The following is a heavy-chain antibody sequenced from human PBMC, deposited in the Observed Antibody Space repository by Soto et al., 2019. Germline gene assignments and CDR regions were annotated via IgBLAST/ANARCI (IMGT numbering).Heavy chain of an antibody. CDR1: GFNVTNTY. CDR3: ARDRSDSSRDDSFDI. CDR2: IYRGFST. D-gene: IGHD6-6*01. J-gene: IGHJ3*02. Sequence: SLRLSCSGSGFNVTNTYMSWVRQSPWKGLEWVSVIYRGFSTFYADSVKGRFTVSRDDSKNTVSLQMNSLRAEDTAVYYCARDRSDSSRDDSFDIWGQGTMVTVSS. V-gene: IGHV3-53*01.